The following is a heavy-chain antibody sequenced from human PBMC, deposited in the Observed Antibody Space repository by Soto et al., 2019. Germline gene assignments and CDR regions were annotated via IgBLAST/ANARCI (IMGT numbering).Heavy chain of an antibody. CDR1: GGSISSGGYY. D-gene: IGHD3-22*01. J-gene: IGHJ5*02. CDR3: ARGVNYYDSSGSSWFDP. V-gene: IGHV4-31*03. Sequence: PSETLSLTCTVSGGSISSGGYYWSWIRQHPGKGLEWIGYIYYSKSTYYNPSLKSRVTISLETSKNQFSLKLKSVTAAVTVLYYCARGVNYYDSSGSSWFDPWGQGALVTVSS. CDR2: IYYSKST.